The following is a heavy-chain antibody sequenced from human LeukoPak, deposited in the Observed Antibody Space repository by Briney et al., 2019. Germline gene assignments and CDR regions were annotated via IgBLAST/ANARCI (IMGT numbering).Heavy chain of an antibody. V-gene: IGHV3-23*01. Sequence: PGGSLRLSCAASGFTFRSYGMSWVRQAPGKGPEWVSSISGIGGYTYYADSVQGHFTISRDNSKNTLSLQMNSLRAEDAAIYYCATSPDIEASGTLYYLDFWGQGSLVSVSS. CDR2: ISGIGGYT. CDR3: ATSPDIEASGTLYYLDF. CDR1: GFTFRSYG. J-gene: IGHJ4*02. D-gene: IGHD1-14*01.